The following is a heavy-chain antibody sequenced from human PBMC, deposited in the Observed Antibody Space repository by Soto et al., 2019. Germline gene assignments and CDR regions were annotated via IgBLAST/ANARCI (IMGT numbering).Heavy chain of an antibody. CDR1: GFTISSFS. D-gene: IGHD6-19*01. V-gene: IGHV3-48*04. J-gene: IGHJ4*02. CDR2: IDRSSSSI. Sequence: EVQLVESGGYLVQPGGSLRLTCAASGFTISSFSMNWVRQAPGKGLEWISYIDRSSSSIFYADSVRGRFTISRDNARNSLFRQMHSLSVADTAVYYWARDVEVAGVGATNFWGQGTLVTVPS. CDR3: ARDVEVAGVGATNF.